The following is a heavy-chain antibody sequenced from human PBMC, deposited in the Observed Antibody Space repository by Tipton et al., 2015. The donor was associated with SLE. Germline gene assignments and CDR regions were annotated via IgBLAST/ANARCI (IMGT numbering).Heavy chain of an antibody. V-gene: IGHV1-18*04. J-gene: IGHJ4*02. CDR1: GYIFTGYY. CDR3: AIAVAGTLFFDY. Sequence: QLVQSGAEVEKPGASVKVSCKASGYIFTGYYLHWVRQAPGQGLEWMGWISAYNGNTDYAQKLQGRVTMTTDTSTSTAYMELRSLRSEDTAVYYCAIAVAGTLFFDYWGQGALVTVSS. CDR2: ISAYNGNT. D-gene: IGHD6-19*01.